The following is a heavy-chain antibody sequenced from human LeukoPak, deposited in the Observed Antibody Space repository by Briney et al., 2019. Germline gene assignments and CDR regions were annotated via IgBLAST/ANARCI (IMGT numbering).Heavy chain of an antibody. D-gene: IGHD1-26*01. CDR2: ISSDGGGT. J-gene: IGHJ4*02. CDR1: GFTFSSFS. Sequence: GGTLRLSCAASGFTFSSFSMHWVRHAPGKGLEYISAISSDGGGTYYANSVKGRFPISRDNSKNTLYLQMGSLRAEDMAVYYCARSNGIVGATTFDYWGQGTLVTVSS. V-gene: IGHV3-64*01. CDR3: ARSNGIVGATTFDY.